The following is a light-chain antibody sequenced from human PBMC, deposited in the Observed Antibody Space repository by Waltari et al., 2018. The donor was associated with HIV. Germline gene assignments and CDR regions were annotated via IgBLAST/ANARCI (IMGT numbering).Light chain of an antibody. CDR1: KRIGKF. J-gene: IGKJ1*01. CDR2: AAT. CDR3: QQTYRTPS. Sequence: DIPLTQSPSSLAASVGERVTIPCRARKRIGKFLNWYQHKPGKAPSLLIFAATSLHSGVPSRFIGSGSGTDFTLTITGLQPEDFATYYCQQTYRTPSFGQGTTVEVK. V-gene: IGKV1-39*01.